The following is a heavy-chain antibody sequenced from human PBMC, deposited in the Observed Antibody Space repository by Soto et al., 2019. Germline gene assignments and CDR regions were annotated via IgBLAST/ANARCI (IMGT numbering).Heavy chain of an antibody. D-gene: IGHD3-10*01. Sequence: QVQLVQSGAEVKKTGASVKVSCKASGYTFTSYYMHWVRQAPGQGLEWMGIINPSGGSTSYAQKFQGRVTMTRDTSTSTVYMELSSLRSEDTAVYYCARDYYYGSGSPNYYYGMDVWGQGTTVTVSS. V-gene: IGHV1-46*01. J-gene: IGHJ6*02. CDR2: INPSGGST. CDR1: GYTFTSYY. CDR3: ARDYYYGSGSPNYYYGMDV.